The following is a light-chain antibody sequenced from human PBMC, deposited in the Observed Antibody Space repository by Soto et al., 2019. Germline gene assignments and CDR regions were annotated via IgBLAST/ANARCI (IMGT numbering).Light chain of an antibody. CDR1: QSVYSN. V-gene: IGKV3-15*01. CDR2: GAS. J-gene: IGKJ1*01. Sequence: EIVMTQSPATLSVSPGERATLSCRASQSVYSNLAWYQQKPGQAPRLLIYGASSSATGIPARFSGSGSGTEFTLTISKLQSEDFAVYYCQQYNNWPPWTFGQGTKVEIK. CDR3: QQYNNWPPWT.